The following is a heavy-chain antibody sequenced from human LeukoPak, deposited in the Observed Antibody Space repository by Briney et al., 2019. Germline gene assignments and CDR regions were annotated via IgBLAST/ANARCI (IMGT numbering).Heavy chain of an antibody. CDR2: INTDGSST. V-gene: IGHV3-74*01. CDR1: GFTFSSYW. CDR3: AKGSARSLVVVAAYYFDY. D-gene: IGHD2-15*01. Sequence: HPGGSLRLSCAASGFTFSSYWMHWVRQAPGKGLVWVSRINTDGSSTSYADSVKGRFTISRDNAKNTLYLQMNSLRAEDTAVYYCAKGSARSLVVVAAYYFDYWGQGTLVTVSS. J-gene: IGHJ4*02.